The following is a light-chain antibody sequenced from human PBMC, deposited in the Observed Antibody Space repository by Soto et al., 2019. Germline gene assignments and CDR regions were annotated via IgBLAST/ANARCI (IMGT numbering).Light chain of an antibody. V-gene: IGKV1-5*03. CDR1: QSIGSW. Sequence: DIQMTQSPSTLSASVGDRVTIICRASQSIGSWLAWYQQKPGKAPKLLFYKASSLEGRVPSRFSGSGSGTEFTLTISSLQPDDFATYYCQQYNSYSQWTFGQGTKVEIK. J-gene: IGKJ1*01. CDR3: QQYNSYSQWT. CDR2: KAS.